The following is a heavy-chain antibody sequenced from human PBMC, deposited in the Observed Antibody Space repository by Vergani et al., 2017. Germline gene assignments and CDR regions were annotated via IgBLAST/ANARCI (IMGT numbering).Heavy chain of an antibody. Sequence: QVQLVQSGAEVKKPGSSVKVSCKASGGTFSSYAISWVRQAPGQGLEWMGGIIPIFGTANYAKKFQGRVTITADKSTSTAYMELSSLRSEDTAVYYCARGYCSGGSCYNYYYYGMDVWGQGTTVTVSS. J-gene: IGHJ6*02. CDR1: GGTFSSYA. V-gene: IGHV1-69*06. CDR2: IIPIFGTA. CDR3: ARGYCSGGSCYNYYYYGMDV. D-gene: IGHD2-15*01.